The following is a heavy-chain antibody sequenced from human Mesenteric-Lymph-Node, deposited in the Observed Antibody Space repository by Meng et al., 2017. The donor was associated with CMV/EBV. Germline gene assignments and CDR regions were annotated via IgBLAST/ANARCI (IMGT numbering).Heavy chain of an antibody. J-gene: IGHJ4*02. CDR1: GYTFTTYG. Sequence: ASVKVSCKASGYTFTTYGISWVRQAPGQGLEWMGWISAYSGNTKYAQKFQGRVTMTTDTSTSTVYMELSSLRSDDTAVYYCVRDTTGEYDYWGQGTLVTVSS. V-gene: IGHV1-18*01. CDR2: ISAYSGNT. D-gene: IGHD7-27*01. CDR3: VRDTTGEYDY.